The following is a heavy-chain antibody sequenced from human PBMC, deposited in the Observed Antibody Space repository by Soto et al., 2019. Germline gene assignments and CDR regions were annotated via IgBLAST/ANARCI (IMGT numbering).Heavy chain of an antibody. CDR3: ARGFFTMTGYFDY. CDR1: GFTFSSYA. D-gene: IGHD3-22*01. CDR2: ISYDGSNK. V-gene: IGHV3-30-3*01. J-gene: IGHJ4*02. Sequence: QVQLVESGGGVVQPGRSLRLSCAASGFTFSSYAMHWVRQAPGKGLEWVAVISYDGSNKYYADSVKGRFTISRDNSKNTLYLQMNSLGAEVTAVYYCARGFFTMTGYFDYWGQGTLVTVSS.